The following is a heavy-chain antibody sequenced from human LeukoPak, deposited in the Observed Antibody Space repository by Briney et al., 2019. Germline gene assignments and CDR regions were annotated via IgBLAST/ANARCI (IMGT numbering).Heavy chain of an antibody. CDR1: GFTFSSYG. CDR2: IWYDGSNK. V-gene: IGHV3-33*01. D-gene: IGHD6-6*01. CDR3: ARDCSSSPRFDY. J-gene: IGHJ4*02. Sequence: GGSLRLSCAASGFTFSSYGMHWVRQAPGKGLEWVAVIWYDGSNKYYADSVKGRFTISRDNSKNTLYLQMNSLRAEDTAVYYCARDCSSSPRFDYWGQGTLVTVSS.